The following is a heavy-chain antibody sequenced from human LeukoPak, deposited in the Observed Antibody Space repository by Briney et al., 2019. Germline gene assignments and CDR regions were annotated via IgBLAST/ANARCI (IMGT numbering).Heavy chain of an antibody. V-gene: IGHV3-23*01. Sequence: SGGSLRLSCAASEFSVGSNYMTWVRQAPGKGLEWVSGITGSGGNRYYADSVKGRFTISRDNSKNTLYLQMNSLRAEDTAVYYCAKDPAYSGYDVDYWGQGTLVTVSS. CDR1: EFSVGSNY. CDR2: ITGSGGNR. J-gene: IGHJ4*02. D-gene: IGHD5-12*01. CDR3: AKDPAYSGYDVDY.